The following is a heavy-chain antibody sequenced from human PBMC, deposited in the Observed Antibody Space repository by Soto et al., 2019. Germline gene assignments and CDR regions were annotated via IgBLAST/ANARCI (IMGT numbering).Heavy chain of an antibody. CDR3: ARGPYSYGSPYYYYYGMDV. CDR1: GGTFSSYA. D-gene: IGHD5-18*01. V-gene: IGHV1-69*13. J-gene: IGHJ6*02. Sequence: SVKVSCKASGGTFSSYAISWVRQAPGQGLEWMGGIIPIFGTANYAQKFQGRVTITADESTSTAYMELSSLRSGDTAVYYCARGPYSYGSPYYYYYGMDVWGQGTTVTVSS. CDR2: IIPIFGTA.